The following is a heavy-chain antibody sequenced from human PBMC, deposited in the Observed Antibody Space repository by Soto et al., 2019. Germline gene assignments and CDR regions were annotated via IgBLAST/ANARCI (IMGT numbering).Heavy chain of an antibody. J-gene: IGHJ4*02. CDR2: IRSKANNYAT. CDR1: GFTFSGSV. V-gene: IGHV3-73*01. CDR3: SAPEYCSGTSCLGY. Sequence: GGSLRLSCAASGFTFSGSVMHWVRQASGKGLEWVGRIRSKANNYATAYAASVKGRFIVSRDDSQNTAFLQMSSLKTEDTAVYYCSAPEYCSGTSCLGYWGQGTLVTVSS. D-gene: IGHD2-2*01.